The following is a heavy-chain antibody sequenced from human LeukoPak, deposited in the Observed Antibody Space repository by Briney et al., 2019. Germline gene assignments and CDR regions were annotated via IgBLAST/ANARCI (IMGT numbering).Heavy chain of an antibody. V-gene: IGHV4-4*07. CDR1: GGSISSYY. CDR2: IYTSGST. J-gene: IGHJ5*02. D-gene: IGHD3-16*02. CDR3: ARDTARMITFGGVILPDGGWFDP. Sequence: SETLSLTCTVSGGSISSYYWSWIRQPAGKGLEWIGRIYTSGSTNYNPSLKSRVTISVDTSKNQFSLKLSSVTAADTAVYYCARDTARMITFGGVILPDGGWFDPWGQGTLVTVSS.